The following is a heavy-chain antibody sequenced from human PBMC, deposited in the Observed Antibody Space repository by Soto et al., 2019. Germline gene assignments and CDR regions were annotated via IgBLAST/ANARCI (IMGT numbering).Heavy chain of an antibody. D-gene: IGHD2-2*01. CDR2: IIPIFGTA. CDR3: ARSDPNYHSMACFSPCCYCPDYCGMDV. J-gene: IGHJ6*04. Sequence: QVQLVQSGAEVKKPGSSVKVSCKASGGTFSSYAISWVRQAPGQGLEWMGGIIPIFGTANYAQKFQGRVTVTADESTSTAHMELISLYTEDTRAYFLARSDPNYHSMACFSPCCYCPDYCGMDVWCEGSTVTASA. V-gene: IGHV1-69*01. CDR1: GGTFSSYA.